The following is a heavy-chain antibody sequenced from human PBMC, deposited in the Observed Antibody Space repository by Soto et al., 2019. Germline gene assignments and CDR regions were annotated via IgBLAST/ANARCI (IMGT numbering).Heavy chain of an antibody. CDR3: TKSSGGSSAVWMDY. V-gene: IGHV3-30*04. CDR1: GFIFKNYA. CDR2: ITRDGYNK. J-gene: IGHJ4*02. Sequence: QVQLVESGGGVVQPGRSLRLSCAVSGFIFKNYALNWVRQAPGKGLEWVASITRDGYNKYYADSVKGRFTISRDNSKNTLSLQMTALRVEDSSVYYCTKSSGGSSAVWMDYWGQGTLVTVSS. D-gene: IGHD2-15*01.